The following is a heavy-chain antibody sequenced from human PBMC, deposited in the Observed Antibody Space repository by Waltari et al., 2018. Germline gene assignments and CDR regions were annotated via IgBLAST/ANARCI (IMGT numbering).Heavy chain of an antibody. D-gene: IGHD6-19*01. CDR2: INHSGST. CDR3: ARGRAYLSSGWYYYYYSMDV. V-gene: IGHV4-34*01. J-gene: IGHJ6*02. Sequence: VQLLESGGGLVQPGGSLRLSCAASGFTFSSYAMSWVRQAPGKGLKWIGEINHSGSTNYNPALKRRVTISVDTSKNQFSLKLSSVTAADTAVYYCARGRAYLSSGWYYYYYSMDVWGQGTTVTVSS. CDR1: GFTFSSYA.